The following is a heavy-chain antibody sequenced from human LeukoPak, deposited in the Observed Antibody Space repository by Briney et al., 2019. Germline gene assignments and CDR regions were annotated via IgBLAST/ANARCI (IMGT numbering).Heavy chain of an antibody. D-gene: IGHD6-13*01. CDR2: IYYSGST. J-gene: IGHJ4*02. CDR3: AREVVASAEVDY. CDR1: GGSISSYY. V-gene: IGHV4-59*12. Sequence: SETLSLTCTVSGGSISSYYWSWIRHPPGKGLEWIGYIYYSGSTSYNPSLKSRVTISIDTSKNQFSLKLSSVTAADTAVYYCAREVVASAEVDYWGQGAPVTVSS.